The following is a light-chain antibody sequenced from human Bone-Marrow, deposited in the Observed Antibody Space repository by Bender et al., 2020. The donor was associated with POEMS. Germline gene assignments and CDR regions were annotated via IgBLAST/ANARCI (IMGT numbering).Light chain of an antibody. CDR3: SSYANTNSFVV. CDR1: TNDISLYNY. J-gene: IGLJ2*01. V-gene: IGLV2-14*03. CDR2: DVS. Sequence: QSALTQPASVSGSPGQSITISCTGTTNDISLYNYVSWYQQHPGKAPKLIIYDVSNRPSGVSNRFSGSKSGNTASLTISGLQAEDEADYYCSSYANTNSFVVFGGGTRLTVL.